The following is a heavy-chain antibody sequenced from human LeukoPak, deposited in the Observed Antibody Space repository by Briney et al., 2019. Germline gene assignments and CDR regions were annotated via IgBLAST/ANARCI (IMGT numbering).Heavy chain of an antibody. V-gene: IGHV4-34*01. CDR3: ARRRTTTCYTLVCFYYHCIDV. Sequence: SETLSLTCAVYGGSSSGFNWSWIRPPPGRGVECIGEMNHSGNTNYSPSLKSRVAMSVDTSKNQFSLKLSSVTAADTDVYYCARRRTTTCYTLVCFYYHCIDVWGNGTTVTVSS. CDR1: GGSSSGFN. D-gene: IGHD2-2*02. CDR2: MNHSGNT. J-gene: IGHJ6*03.